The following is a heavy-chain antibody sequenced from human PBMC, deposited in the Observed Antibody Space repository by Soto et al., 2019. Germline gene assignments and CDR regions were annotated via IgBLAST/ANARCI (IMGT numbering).Heavy chain of an antibody. D-gene: IGHD6-13*01. J-gene: IGHJ4*02. V-gene: IGHV1-3*01. CDR3: VRVVGIAAAGTGY. Sequence: ASVKVSCKASGYTFTSYAMHWVRQAPGQRLEWMGWINAGNGNTKYSQKLQGRVTITRDTSASTAYTELSSLRSEDTAVYYCVRVVGIAAAGTGYWGQGTLVTVSS. CDR1: GYTFTSYA. CDR2: INAGNGNT.